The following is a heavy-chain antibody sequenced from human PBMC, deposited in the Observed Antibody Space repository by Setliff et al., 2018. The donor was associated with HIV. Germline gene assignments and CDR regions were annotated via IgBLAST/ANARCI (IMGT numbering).Heavy chain of an antibody. Sequence: SETLSLTCTVSNGSISSSSYFWGWIRQPPGKGLEWIGNIFYSGSTYYNPSLKSRVLISVDTSKNQFSLNLNSVTATDTAVYYCVRQGLTMNRGVPAPILYYFDYWGQGSLVTVSS. CDR1: NGSISSSSYF. D-gene: IGHD3-10*01. J-gene: IGHJ4*02. CDR2: IFYSGST. CDR3: VRQGLTMNRGVPAPILYYFDY. V-gene: IGHV4-39*01.